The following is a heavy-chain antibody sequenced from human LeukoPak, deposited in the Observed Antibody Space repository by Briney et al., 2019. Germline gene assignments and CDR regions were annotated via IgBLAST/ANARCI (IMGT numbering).Heavy chain of an antibody. Sequence: PGGSLRLSCAASGFTFSSYAMSWVRQAPGKGLEWVSSISSSGANTYYSDSVKGRFTISRDNSKNTLYLQMNSLRAEDTAVYYCAKDSTAMGDFDYWGQGTLVTVSS. CDR3: AKDSTAMGDFDY. CDR1: GFTFSSYA. J-gene: IGHJ4*02. CDR2: ISSSGANT. D-gene: IGHD5-18*01. V-gene: IGHV3-23*01.